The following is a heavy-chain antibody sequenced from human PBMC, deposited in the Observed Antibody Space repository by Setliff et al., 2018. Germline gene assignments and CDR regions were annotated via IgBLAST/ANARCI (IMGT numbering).Heavy chain of an antibody. CDR2: IIPLSGTA. CDR1: GGTFSSFT. CDR3: ARVRGSGTLLSEFEY. J-gene: IGHJ4*02. Sequence: GASVKVSCKTSGGTFSSFTIICVRQAPGQGLEWMEGIIPLSGTANYARNFQGRVTITRDISATTVYMDLSSLRSEDTAVYYCARVRGSGTLLSEFEYWGQGTLVTVSS. V-gene: IGHV1-69*05. D-gene: IGHD3-10*01.